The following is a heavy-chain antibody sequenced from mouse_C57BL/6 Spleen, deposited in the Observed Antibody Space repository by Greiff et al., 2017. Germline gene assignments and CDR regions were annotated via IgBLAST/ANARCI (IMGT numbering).Heavy chain of an antibody. CDR1: GYTFTSYW. Sequence: QVQLQQPGAELVKPGASVKLSCKASGYTFTSYWMQWVKQRPGQGLEWIGEIDPSDSYTNYNQKFKGKATLTAETSYSTAYMQLSSLTSEDSAVYYCARPSYGSTPCARDYWGQGTSVTVSS. J-gene: IGHJ4*01. CDR2: IDPSDSYT. CDR3: ARPSYGSTPCARDY. V-gene: IGHV1-50*01. D-gene: IGHD1-1*01.